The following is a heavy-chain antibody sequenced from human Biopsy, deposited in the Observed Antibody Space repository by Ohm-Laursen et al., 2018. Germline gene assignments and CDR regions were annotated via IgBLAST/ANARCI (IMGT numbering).Heavy chain of an antibody. J-gene: IGHJ2*01. Sequence: SLRLSCAASGFTFTSYGMHWVRQAPGKGLEWVAVISYDGSGEYYADSLQGRFTISRDNPKNTVDLQMNSLRAEDTAVYFCARDGKRWDYSNYFSWHFDLWGRGTLVTGSS. CDR1: GFTFTSYG. V-gene: IGHV3-30*03. D-gene: IGHD4-11*01. CDR3: ARDGKRWDYSNYFSWHFDL. CDR2: ISYDGSGE.